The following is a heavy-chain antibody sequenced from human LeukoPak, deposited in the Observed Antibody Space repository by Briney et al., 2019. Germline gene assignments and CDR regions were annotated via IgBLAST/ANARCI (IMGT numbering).Heavy chain of an antibody. J-gene: IGHJ4*02. D-gene: IGHD6-13*01. CDR2: ISSSGRTI. Sequence: GGSLRLSCAASGFTFSSYEMNWVRQAPGKGLEWVSCISSSGRTIYYADSVKGRFTISRDNAKNSLFLQINSLRAEDTAVYYCATHSSSWEYFDYWGQGTLVTVSS. CDR1: GFTFSSYE. V-gene: IGHV3-48*03. CDR3: ATHSSSWEYFDY.